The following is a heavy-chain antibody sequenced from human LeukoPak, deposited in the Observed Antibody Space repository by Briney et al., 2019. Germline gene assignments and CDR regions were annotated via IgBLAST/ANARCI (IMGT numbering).Heavy chain of an antibody. CDR2: INHSGST. V-gene: IGHV4-34*01. J-gene: IGHJ3*02. CDR1: GGSFSGFY. CDR3: ARGQVGAFDI. Sequence: SETLSLTCAVYGGSFSGFYWSWIRQPPGKGLEWIGEINHSGSTNYNPSLKSRVTILVDTSKNQFSLKLSSVTAADTAVYYCARGQVGAFDIWGQGTMVTVSS.